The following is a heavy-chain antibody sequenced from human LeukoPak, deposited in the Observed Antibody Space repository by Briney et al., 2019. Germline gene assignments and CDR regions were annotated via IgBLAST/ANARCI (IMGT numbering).Heavy chain of an antibody. CDR2: ISGSGGST. D-gene: IGHD2-21*01. V-gene: IGHV3-23*01. J-gene: IGHJ6*02. CDR1: GFTFSSYA. Sequence: GGSLRLSCAASGFTFSSYAMSWVRQAPGKGLEWVSAISGSGGSTYYADSVKGRFTISRDNSKNTLYLQMNSLRAEDTAVYYCAKSGPVHRYYYYVMDVWGQGTTVTVSS. CDR3: AKSGPVHRYYYYVMDV.